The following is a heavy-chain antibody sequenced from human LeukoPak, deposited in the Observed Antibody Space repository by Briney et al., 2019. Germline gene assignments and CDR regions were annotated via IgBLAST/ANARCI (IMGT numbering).Heavy chain of an antibody. V-gene: IGHV3-23*01. CDR1: GFTLSKYG. J-gene: IGHJ4*02. D-gene: IGHD3-9*01. Sequence: GRSLRLACAAAGFTLSKYGMSWVRQAPGKGLEWVSAILVGGSNTYYADSVKGRFTVSRDNSKSTVYLQMNSLRAEDTALYYGAKWGDCEVLTGCYFSDYWGQGTLVTVSS. CDR2: ILVGGSNT. CDR3: AKWGDCEVLTGCYFSDY.